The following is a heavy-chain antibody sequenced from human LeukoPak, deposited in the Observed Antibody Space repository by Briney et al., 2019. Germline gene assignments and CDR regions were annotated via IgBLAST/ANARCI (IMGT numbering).Heavy chain of an antibody. D-gene: IGHD3-9*01. CDR3: ARDYHILTGSDY. V-gene: IGHV1-2*02. Sequence: ASVKVSCKASGYTFTGYYMHWVRQAPGQGLEWMGWINPNSGGTNYAQKFQGRVTMTRDTSISIAYMELSRLRSDDTAVYYCARDYHILTGSDYWGQGTLVTVSS. CDR2: INPNSGGT. CDR1: GYTFTGYY. J-gene: IGHJ4*02.